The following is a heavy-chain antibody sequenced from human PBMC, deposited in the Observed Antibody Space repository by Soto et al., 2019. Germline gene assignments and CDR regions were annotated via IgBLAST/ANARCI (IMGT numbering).Heavy chain of an antibody. CDR3: ARDPDLWGALDL. J-gene: IGHJ3*01. Sequence: QVHLVQSGGGVVQVGTSLRLSCAASGFAFRTSEMHWVRQAPGKGLEWVAFISNYEDKTYYADSVEGRFTISRDSSNDTLLLEMSGLTAEDTAVYYCARDPDLWGALDLWGQGKMVTVSP. CDR2: ISNYEDKT. CDR1: GFAFRTSE. D-gene: IGHD3-16*01. V-gene: IGHV3-30*03.